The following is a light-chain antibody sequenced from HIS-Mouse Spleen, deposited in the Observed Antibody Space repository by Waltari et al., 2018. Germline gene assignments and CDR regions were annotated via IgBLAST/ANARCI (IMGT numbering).Light chain of an antibody. CDR1: SSDVGGYNY. CDR3: SSYTSSSTLVV. J-gene: IGLJ2*01. Sequence: QSALTQPASVSGSPVQSITISCTGTSSDVGGYNYVSWYKQHPGKAPKLMIYDVSNRPSGVSNRFSGSKSGNTASLTISGLQAEDDADYYCSSYTSSSTLVVFGGGTKLTVL. V-gene: IGLV2-14*03. CDR2: DVS.